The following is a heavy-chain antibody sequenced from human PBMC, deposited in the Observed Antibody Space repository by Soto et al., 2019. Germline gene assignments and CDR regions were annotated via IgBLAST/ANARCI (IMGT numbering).Heavy chain of an antibody. CDR1: GYTFTSCG. D-gene: IGHD2-15*01. CDR2: ISAYNGNT. Sequence: GASVKVSCKASGYTFTSCGISWVRQATGQGLEWMGWISAYNGNTNYAQKLQGRVTMTTDTSTSTAYMELRSLRSDDTAVYYCARGGGRIVVVVAATGSGFDYWGQGTLVTVSS. V-gene: IGHV1-18*04. CDR3: ARGGGRIVVVVAATGSGFDY. J-gene: IGHJ4*02.